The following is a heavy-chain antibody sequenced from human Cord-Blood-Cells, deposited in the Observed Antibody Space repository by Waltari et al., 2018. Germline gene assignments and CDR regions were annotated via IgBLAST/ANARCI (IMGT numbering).Heavy chain of an antibody. V-gene: IGHV3-73*02. D-gene: IGHD6-6*01. CDR1: GFTFSGSA. J-gene: IGHJ4*02. CDR3: TPSDSSY. Sequence: EVQLVESGGGLVQPGGSLKIPCAASGFTFSGSAMHWVRQASGKGLEWVGRIRSKANSYATAYAASVKGRFTISRDDSKNTAYLQMNSLKTEDTAVYYCTPSDSSYWGQGTLVTVSS. CDR2: IRSKANSYAT.